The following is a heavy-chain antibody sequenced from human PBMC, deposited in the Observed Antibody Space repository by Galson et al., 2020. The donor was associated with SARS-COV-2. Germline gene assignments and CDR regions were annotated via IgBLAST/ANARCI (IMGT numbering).Heavy chain of an antibody. J-gene: IGHJ4*02. V-gene: IGHV3-11*05. CDR1: GFTFSGYY. D-gene: IGHD6-13*01. Sequence: GESLKISCAASGFTFSGYYINWLRQAPGQGLEWISYIDGSGRYTNHAQSVKGRFTTSRDNARNSLYLHMNSLRAEDTAVYYCARDISRSYEHWGQGTLVTVSS. CDR2: IDGSGRYT. CDR3: ARDISRSYEH.